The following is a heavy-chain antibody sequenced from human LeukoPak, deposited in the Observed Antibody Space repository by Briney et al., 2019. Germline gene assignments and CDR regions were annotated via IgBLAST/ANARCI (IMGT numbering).Heavy chain of an antibody. CDR1: GFTFSSYS. J-gene: IGHJ5*02. D-gene: IGHD7-27*01. V-gene: IGHV3-21*01. Sequence: GGSLRLSRAASGFTFSSYSMNWVRQAPGKGLEWVSSISSSSSYIYYADSVKGRFTISRDNAKNSLYLLMNSLRAEDTAVYYCARDNSGYSFDPWGQGTLVTVSS. CDR3: ARDNSGYSFDP. CDR2: ISSSSSYI.